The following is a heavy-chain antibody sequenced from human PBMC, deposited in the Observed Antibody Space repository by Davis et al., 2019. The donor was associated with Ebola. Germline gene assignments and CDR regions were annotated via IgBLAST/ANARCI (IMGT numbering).Heavy chain of an antibody. CDR3: ARDLPGGDWYFDL. Sequence: GGSLRLSCAASGFTFSSYGMHWVRQAPGKGLEWVAVISYDGSNNYYADSVKGRFTISRDNSKNTLYLQMSSLRAEDTAVYYCARDLPGGDWYFDLWGRGTLVTVSS. D-gene: IGHD1-14*01. CDR2: ISYDGSNN. J-gene: IGHJ2*01. CDR1: GFTFSSYG. V-gene: IGHV3-30*03.